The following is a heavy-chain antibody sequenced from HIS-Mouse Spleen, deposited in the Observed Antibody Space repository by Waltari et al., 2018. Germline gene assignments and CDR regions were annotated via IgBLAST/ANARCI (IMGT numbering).Heavy chain of an antibody. D-gene: IGHD6-19*01. Sequence: QVTLRESGPALVKPTQTLTLTCTFSGFSLSTSGMCVSWIRQPPGKALEWLARIAWEDDKYYSTTLQTRLTISRDTSKNPVVLTMTNMDPLDTATYYCARIAEGYTSGWYAFDYWGQGTLVTVSS. CDR1: GFSLSTSGMC. CDR2: IAWEDDK. CDR3: ARIAEGYTSGWYAFDY. V-gene: IGHV2-70*15. J-gene: IGHJ4*02.